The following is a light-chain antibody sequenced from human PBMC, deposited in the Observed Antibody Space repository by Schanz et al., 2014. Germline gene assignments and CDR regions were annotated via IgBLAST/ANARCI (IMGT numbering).Light chain of an antibody. CDR3: ATWDDSLL. CDR1: NIEAKS. V-gene: IGLV3-21*03. Sequence: SYELTQPPSVSVAPGRTARITCGGKNIEAKSVHWYQQKPGQAPAAVVYDDSDRPSGVPDRFSASKSGTSASLAISGLRSEDEADYYCATWDDSLLFGGGTKLTVL. CDR2: DDS. J-gene: IGLJ3*02.